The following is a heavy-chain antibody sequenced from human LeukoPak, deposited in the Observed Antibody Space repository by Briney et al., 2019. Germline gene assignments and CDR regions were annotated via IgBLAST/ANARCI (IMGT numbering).Heavy chain of an antibody. CDR1: RFSLSSHW. V-gene: IGHV3-74*01. Sequence: GGSLTLTCAASRFSLSSHWMHWLPQGPGKGLVWGSRISGDGRHTDSAGSVKGRFNISKDHAKSMVYLQMDSLRVDDTAVYYCARTTSGPEIWGQGTLVTVSS. CDR2: ISGDGRHT. CDR3: ARTTSGPEI. J-gene: IGHJ4*02. D-gene: IGHD2-15*01.